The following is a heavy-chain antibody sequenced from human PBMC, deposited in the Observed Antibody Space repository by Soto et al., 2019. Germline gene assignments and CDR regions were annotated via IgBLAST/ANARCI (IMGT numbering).Heavy chain of an antibody. CDR3: ARESGRIAARPMGYYYYYGMDV. J-gene: IGHJ6*02. D-gene: IGHD6-6*01. Sequence: GGSLRLSCAASGFTFSSYGMHWVRQAPGKGLEWVAVIWYDGSNKYYADSVKGRFTISRDNSKNTLYLQMNSLRAEDTAVYYCARESGRIAARPMGYYYYYGMDVWGQGTTVTVSS. CDR2: IWYDGSNK. V-gene: IGHV3-33*01. CDR1: GFTFSSYG.